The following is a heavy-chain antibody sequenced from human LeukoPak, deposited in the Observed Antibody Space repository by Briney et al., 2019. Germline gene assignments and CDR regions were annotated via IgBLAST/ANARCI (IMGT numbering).Heavy chain of an antibody. CDR3: ARTYDFGIGPPGDAFDN. CDR2: IRGRSDTT. D-gene: IGHD3-3*01. V-gene: IGHV3-48*01. Sequence: PGGSLRLSCAASGFTFTMFSMNWLRQAPGKGLEWIAFIRGRSDTTYYADSVQGRFTISRDNAEDSVYLQMNSLGVEDTAVYYCARTYDFGIGPPGDAFDNWGQGTGHRLF. J-gene: IGHJ3*02. CDR1: GFTFTMFS.